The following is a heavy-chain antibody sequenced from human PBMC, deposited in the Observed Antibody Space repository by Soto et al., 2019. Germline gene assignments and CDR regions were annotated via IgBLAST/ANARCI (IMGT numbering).Heavy chain of an antibody. J-gene: IGHJ5*02. CDR3: ARDRGKPIRYFDWLPPAGLNWFDP. CDR1: GLTFSSYG. CDR2: IGKDGSNK. V-gene: IGHV3-33*01. Sequence: QVQLVESGGGVVKPGRSLRLSCEASGLTFSSYGMHWVRQAPGKGLEWGAVIGKDGSNKYYADSVKGRFTISRDNSKNTLYLQMNSLRAEDTAVYYCARDRGKPIRYFDWLPPAGLNWFDPWGQGTLVTVSS. D-gene: IGHD3-9*01.